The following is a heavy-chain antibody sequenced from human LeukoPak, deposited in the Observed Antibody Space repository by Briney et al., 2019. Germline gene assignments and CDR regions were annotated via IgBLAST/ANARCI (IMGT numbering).Heavy chain of an antibody. Sequence: GGSLRLSCAASAFTFSNYNMNWVRQAPGKGLEWVSYISYSSRTIYYADSVKGRFTISRDNAKNSLYLQMNSLRAEDTAVYYCARGVAGTDYYYMDVWGKGTTVTVSS. CDR1: AFTFSNYN. D-gene: IGHD6-19*01. V-gene: IGHV3-48*01. J-gene: IGHJ6*03. CDR2: ISYSSRTI. CDR3: ARGVAGTDYYYMDV.